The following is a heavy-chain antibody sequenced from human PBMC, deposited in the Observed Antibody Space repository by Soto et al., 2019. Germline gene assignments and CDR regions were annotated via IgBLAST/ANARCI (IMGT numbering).Heavy chain of an antibody. V-gene: IGHV2-5*01. CDR1: GFSLSTSGVG. Sequence: QITLKESGPTLVKPTQTLTLTCTFSGFSLSTSGVGVGWIRQPPGKALEWHALIYWNDDKRYSPSLKSRLTITKDTSKNQVVLTMTNMDPVDTATYYCAHSLHYCSGGSCYILEVDYWGQGTLVTVSS. CDR3: AHSLHYCSGGSCYILEVDY. J-gene: IGHJ4*02. D-gene: IGHD2-15*01. CDR2: IYWNDDK.